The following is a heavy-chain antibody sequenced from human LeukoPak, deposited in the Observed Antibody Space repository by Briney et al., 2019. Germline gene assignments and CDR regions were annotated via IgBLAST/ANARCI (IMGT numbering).Heavy chain of an antibody. Sequence: GESLKISCQGLGYSFTSYWIGWVRQMPGKGMEWMGVIYPGDSRARYNPSFQGQVTISVDKSTRTAYLQWVSLKASDTAMYYCACRDLSSTWSFPWGQGTLVTVSS. CDR2: IYPGDSRA. CDR1: GYSFTSYW. D-gene: IGHD6-13*01. CDR3: ACRDLSSTWSFP. J-gene: IGHJ5*02. V-gene: IGHV5-51*01.